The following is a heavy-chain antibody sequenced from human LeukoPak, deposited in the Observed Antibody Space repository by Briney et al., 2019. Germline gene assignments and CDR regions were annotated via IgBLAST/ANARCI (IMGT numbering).Heavy chain of an antibody. D-gene: IGHD3-22*01. CDR1: GYTFTSYG. Sequence: ASVKVSCKASGYTFTSYGISWVRQAPGQGLEWMGWISAYNGNTNYAQKLQGRVTMTTDTSTSTAYMELRSLRSDDTAVYYCARAYYYDSSGYYFLATTDAFDIWGQGTMVTVSS. J-gene: IGHJ3*02. CDR2: ISAYNGNT. CDR3: ARAYYYDSSGYYFLATTDAFDI. V-gene: IGHV1-18*01.